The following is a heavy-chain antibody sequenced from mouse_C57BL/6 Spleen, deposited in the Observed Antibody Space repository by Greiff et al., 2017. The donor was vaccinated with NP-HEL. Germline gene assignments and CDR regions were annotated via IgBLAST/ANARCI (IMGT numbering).Heavy chain of an antibody. J-gene: IGHJ2*01. Sequence: QVQLQQSGAELVKPGASVKISCKASGYAFSSYWMNWVKQRPGKGLEWIGQIYPGDGDTNYNGKFKGKATLTADKSSSTAYMPLSSLPSEDSAVYFGARSGGTTVVAPFDYWGQGTTLTVSS. CDR3: ARSGGTTVVAPFDY. D-gene: IGHD1-1*01. CDR2: IYPGDGDT. CDR1: GYAFSSYW. V-gene: IGHV1-80*01.